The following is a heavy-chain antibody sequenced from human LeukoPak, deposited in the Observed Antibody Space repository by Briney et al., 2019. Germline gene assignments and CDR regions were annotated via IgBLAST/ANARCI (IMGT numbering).Heavy chain of an antibody. CDR2: IDSDGSET. CDR1: GFTFSTYW. Sequence: PGGSLRLSCAASGFTFSTYWMHWVRQAPGKGLVWVSRIDSDGSETSYAGSVKGRFTISRDNAKNTVYLQMNSLRVEDTAVYYCVSSMYSSSTFWGQGTLVTVPS. CDR3: VSSMYSSSTF. J-gene: IGHJ4*02. D-gene: IGHD6-6*01. V-gene: IGHV3-74*01.